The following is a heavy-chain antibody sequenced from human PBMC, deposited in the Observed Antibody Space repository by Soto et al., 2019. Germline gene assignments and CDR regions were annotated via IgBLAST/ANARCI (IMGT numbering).Heavy chain of an antibody. CDR3: ARDAATVVTPLFDY. D-gene: IGHD4-17*01. Sequence: QVQLVESGGGVVQPGRSLRLSCAASGFTFSSYGMHWVRQAPGKGLEWVAVIWYDGSNKYYADSVKGRFTISRDNSKTSLYLQMNSLRAVDTAVYYCARDAATVVTPLFDYWGQGTLVTVSS. CDR1: GFTFSSYG. V-gene: IGHV3-33*01. J-gene: IGHJ4*02. CDR2: IWYDGSNK.